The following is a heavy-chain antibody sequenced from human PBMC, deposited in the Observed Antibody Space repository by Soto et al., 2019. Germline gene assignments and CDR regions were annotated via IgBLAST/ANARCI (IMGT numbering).Heavy chain of an antibody. CDR2: LRVGGDRP. CDR3: VKWDGYGDS. V-gene: IGHV3-23*01. CDR1: GFTFSTNS. Sequence: EVQVLESGGGLVQPGGSLRLSCAAFGFTFSTNSMAWVRQTPGKGLEWVSGLRVGGDRPFYLESVKGRFTISSDASKNVVYRQRNRLRAGDTAVYFGVKWDGYGDSWGQGTLVTVSS. J-gene: IGHJ5*01. D-gene: IGHD5-12*01.